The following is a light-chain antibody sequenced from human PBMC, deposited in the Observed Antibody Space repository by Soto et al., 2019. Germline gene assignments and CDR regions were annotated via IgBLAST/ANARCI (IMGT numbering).Light chain of an antibody. V-gene: IGLV2-14*01. Sequence: QSVLTQPASVSGSPGQSITISCIGTSSDVGGYNYVSWYQQHPGKAPKLMIYDVSNRPSGVSNRFSGSKSGNTASLTISGLQVEDEADYYCNSYTSSSTLVFGGGTKLPAL. CDR3: NSYTSSSTLV. CDR1: SSDVGGYNY. J-gene: IGLJ2*01. CDR2: DVS.